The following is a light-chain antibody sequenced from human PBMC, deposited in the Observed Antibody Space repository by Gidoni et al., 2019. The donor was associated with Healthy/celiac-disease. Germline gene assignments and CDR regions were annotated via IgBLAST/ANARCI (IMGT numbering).Light chain of an antibody. CDR2: AAS. CDR1: QRISNY. CDR3: QQSYSTPYT. J-gene: IGKJ2*01. V-gene: IGKV1-39*01. Sequence: DIQMTQSPSSLSASVGDRVTITCRASQRISNYLKWYQQKPGKAPKLLIYAASSLQSGVPSRFSGSGSGTDFTLTISSLQPEDFATYYCQQSYSTPYTFGQGTKLEIK.